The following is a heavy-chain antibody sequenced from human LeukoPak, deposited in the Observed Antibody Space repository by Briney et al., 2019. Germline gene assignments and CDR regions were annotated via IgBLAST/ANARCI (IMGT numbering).Heavy chain of an antibody. CDR3: ARLWSGLRPPDY. V-gene: IGHV4-39*01. Sequence: SETLSLTCTVSGVSISSTTYYWGWIRPPPGKGLDWIGCVSYRGNTYYNPSLKSRVTISVVTSKSPFSLRLNSVTAADTSVYYCARLWSGLRPPDYWGQGTLVTVSS. CDR2: VSYRGNT. J-gene: IGHJ4*02. CDR1: GVSISSTTYY. D-gene: IGHD3-3*01.